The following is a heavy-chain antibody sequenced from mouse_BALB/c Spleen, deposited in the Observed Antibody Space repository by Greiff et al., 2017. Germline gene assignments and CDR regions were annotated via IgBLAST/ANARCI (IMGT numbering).Heavy chain of an antibody. J-gene: IGHJ4*01. CDR2: IYPGNSDT. CDR3: TRPDGYYEDAMDD. Sequence: EVQLQQSGTVLARPGASVKMSCKASGYTFTSYWMHWVKQRPGQGLEWIGAIYPGNSDTSYNQKFKGKAKLTAVTSTSTAYMELSSLTNEDSAVYYCTRPDGYYEDAMDDWGQGTSVTVSS. D-gene: IGHD2-3*01. V-gene: IGHV1-5*01. CDR1: GYTFTSYW.